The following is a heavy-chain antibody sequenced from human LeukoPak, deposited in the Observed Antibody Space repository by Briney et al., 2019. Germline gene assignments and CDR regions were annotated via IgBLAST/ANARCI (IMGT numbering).Heavy chain of an antibody. Sequence: GGSLRLSCAASGFTVSSNYMSWVRQAPGKGLEWVSVIYSGGSTYYADSVRGRFTISRDISKNTLYLQMGSLRAEDTAVYYCAGERGGHWDSTWELHWGQGTLVTVSS. V-gene: IGHV3-53*01. CDR1: GFTVSSNY. CDR3: AGERGGHWDSTWELH. CDR2: IYSGGST. D-gene: IGHD1-7*01. J-gene: IGHJ4*02.